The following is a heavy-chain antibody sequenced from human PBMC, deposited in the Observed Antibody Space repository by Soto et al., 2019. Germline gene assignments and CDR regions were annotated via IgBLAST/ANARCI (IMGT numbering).Heavy chain of an antibody. CDR2: ISSDGSNK. CDR3: ARGPMVRGVPDY. J-gene: IGHJ4*02. CDR1: GFAFSTYA. D-gene: IGHD3-10*01. Sequence: GGSLRLSCAASGFAFSTYAMHWVRQAPGKGLECVAVISSDGSNKFYADSVKGRFTLSRDNSTNTLYLQMNSQRAEDTAVYYCARGPMVRGVPDYWGQETLVTVSS. V-gene: IGHV3-30*04.